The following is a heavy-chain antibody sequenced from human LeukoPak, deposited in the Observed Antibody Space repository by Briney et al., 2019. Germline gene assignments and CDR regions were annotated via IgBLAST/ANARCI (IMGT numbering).Heavy chain of an antibody. D-gene: IGHD4-17*01. Sequence: GGSLRLSCAASGFTFSSYDMNWVRQAPGKGLEWLSYISSSSRTIYYADSVKGRFSISRDKAKNSLYLQMNSLRDEDTAVYYCARELYGDYVFDYWGQGTLVTVSS. CDR3: ARELYGDYVFDY. CDR1: GFTFSSYD. J-gene: IGHJ4*02. CDR2: ISSSSRTI. V-gene: IGHV3-48*02.